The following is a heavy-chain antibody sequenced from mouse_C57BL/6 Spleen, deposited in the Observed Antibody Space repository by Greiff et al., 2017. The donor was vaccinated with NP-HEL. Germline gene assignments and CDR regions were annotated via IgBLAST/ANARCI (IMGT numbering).Heavy chain of an antibody. CDR2: IRNKANGYTT. CDR3: ARYREYFDY. J-gene: IGHJ2*01. CDR1: GFTFTDYY. Sequence: EVKLQESGGGLVQPGGSLSLSCAASGFTFTDYYMSWVRQPPGKALEWLGFIRNKANGYTTEYSASVKGRFTISRDNSQSILYLQMNALRAEDSATYYCARYREYFDYWGQGTTLTVSS. V-gene: IGHV7-3*01.